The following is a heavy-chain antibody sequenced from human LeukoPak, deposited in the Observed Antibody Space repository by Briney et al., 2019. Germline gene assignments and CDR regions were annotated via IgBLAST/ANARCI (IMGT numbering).Heavy chain of an antibody. J-gene: IGHJ6*02. V-gene: IGHV3-48*03. CDR3: AREWGLYYGMDV. D-gene: IGHD7-27*01. Sequence: GGSLRLSCAASGFTFSSYEMNWVRQAPGKGLEWVSYISSSGSTICYADSVKGRFTISRDNAKNSLYLQMNSLRAEDTAVYYCAREWGLYYGMDVWGQGTTVTVSS. CDR1: GFTFSSYE. CDR2: ISSSGSTI.